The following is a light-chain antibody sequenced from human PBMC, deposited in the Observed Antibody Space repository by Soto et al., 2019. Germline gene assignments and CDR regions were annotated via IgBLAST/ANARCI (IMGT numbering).Light chain of an antibody. CDR2: KTS. Sequence: DIQMPQSPSTLSASVGDRVTITCRASKTINNWLAWYQQKPGKAPKLLVYKTSNLDSGVPSRFSGSGSGTEFSLTINSLQRDDFATYDCQQYKSFSLTFGGGKRVEL. CDR1: KTINNW. V-gene: IGKV1-5*03. J-gene: IGKJ4*01. CDR3: QQYKSFSLT.